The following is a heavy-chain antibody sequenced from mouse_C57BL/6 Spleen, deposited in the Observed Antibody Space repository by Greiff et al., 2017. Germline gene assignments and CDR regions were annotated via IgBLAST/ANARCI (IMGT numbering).Heavy chain of an antibody. D-gene: IGHD2-1*01. CDR3: ARAYGNYVYAMDY. Sequence: VHVKQSGPELVKPGASVKISCKASGYSFTDYNMNWVKQSNGKSLEWIGVINPNYGTTSYNQKFKGKATLTVDQSSSTADMQLNSLTSEDSAVYYCARAYGNYVYAMDYWGQGTSVTVSS. CDR1: GYSFTDYN. CDR2: INPNYGTT. V-gene: IGHV1-39*01. J-gene: IGHJ4*01.